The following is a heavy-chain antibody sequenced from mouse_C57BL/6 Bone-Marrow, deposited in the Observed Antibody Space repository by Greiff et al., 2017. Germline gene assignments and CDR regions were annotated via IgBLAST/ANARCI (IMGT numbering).Heavy chain of an antibody. V-gene: IGHV1-76*01. D-gene: IGHD1-1*01. CDR1: GYTFTDYY. CDR2: IYPGSGNT. Sequence: QVQLKQSGAELVRPGASVKLSCKASGYTFTDYYINWVKQRPGQGLEWIARIYPGSGNTYYNEKFKGKATLTAEKSSSTAYMQLSSLTSEDSAVYFCARDYYGSSHYFDYWGQGTTLTVSS. J-gene: IGHJ2*01. CDR3: ARDYYGSSHYFDY.